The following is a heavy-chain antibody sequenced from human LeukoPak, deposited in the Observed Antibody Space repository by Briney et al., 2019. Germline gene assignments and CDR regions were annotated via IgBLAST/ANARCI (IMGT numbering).Heavy chain of an antibody. CDR2: INSDGSST. CDR3: ARGPGTLFDS. J-gene: IGHJ4*02. D-gene: IGHD1-1*01. Sequence: GGSLRLSCAASGFTFSSYWMHWVRHAPGKGLVWVSRINSDGSSTSYADSVKGRFTISRHNPKNTIYLQMNSLRAEDTAVYYCARGPGTLFDSWGQGTLVTVSS. CDR1: GFTFSSYW. V-gene: IGHV3-74*01.